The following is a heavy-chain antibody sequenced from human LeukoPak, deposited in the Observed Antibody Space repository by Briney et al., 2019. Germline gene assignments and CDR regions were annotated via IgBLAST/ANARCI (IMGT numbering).Heavy chain of an antibody. Sequence: SETLSLTCAVYGGSFSGYYWSWIRQPPGKGLEWIGEINHSGSTNYNPSLKSRVTISVDTSKNQFSLKLSSVTAADTAVYYCARDSSSWYHFTRFDYWGQGTLVTVSS. V-gene: IGHV4-34*01. J-gene: IGHJ4*02. CDR1: GGSFSGYY. D-gene: IGHD6-13*01. CDR2: INHSGST. CDR3: ARDSSSWYHFTRFDY.